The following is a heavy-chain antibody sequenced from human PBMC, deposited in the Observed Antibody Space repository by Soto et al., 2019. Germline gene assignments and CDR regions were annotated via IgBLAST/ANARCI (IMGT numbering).Heavy chain of an antibody. CDR1: GYTFTSYD. CDR2: MNPNSGNT. V-gene: IGHV1-8*01. J-gene: IGHJ3*02. Sequence: ASVKVSCKASGYTFTSYDINWVRQATGQGLEWMGWMNPNSGNTGYAQKFQGRVTMARNTSISTAYMELSSLRSEDTAVYYCARDGNKRNAFDIWGQGTMVTVS. CDR3: ARDGNKRNAFDI.